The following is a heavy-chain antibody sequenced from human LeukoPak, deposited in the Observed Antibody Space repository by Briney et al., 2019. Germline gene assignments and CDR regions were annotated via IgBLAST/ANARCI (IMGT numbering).Heavy chain of an antibody. CDR2: IYHSGST. CDR1: GGSISSSSYY. CDR3: ARDRGFDY. Sequence: SETLSLTCTVSGGSISSSSYYWGWIRQPPGKGLEWIGSIYHSGSTYYNPSLKSRATISLDTSKNQFSLKLSSVTAADTAVYYCARDRGFDYWGQGTLVTVSS. V-gene: IGHV4-39*07. J-gene: IGHJ4*02.